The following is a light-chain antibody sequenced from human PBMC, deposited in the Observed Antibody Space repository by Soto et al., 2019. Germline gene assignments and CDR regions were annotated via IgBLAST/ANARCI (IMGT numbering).Light chain of an antibody. CDR1: SSDVGAYHY. J-gene: IGLJ1*01. Sequence: QSALTQPASVSGSPGQSITISCTGTSSDVGAYHYVSWYQQHPGKAPKLMIYDVSNRPSGVSNRFSGSKSGNTASLTISGLQAEDEADYYCSSYTSSTSDVFGTGTKVTVL. CDR2: DVS. V-gene: IGLV2-14*01. CDR3: SSYTSSTSDV.